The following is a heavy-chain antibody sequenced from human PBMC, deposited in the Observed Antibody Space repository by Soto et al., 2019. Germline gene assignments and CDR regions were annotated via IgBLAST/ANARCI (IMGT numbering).Heavy chain of an antibody. V-gene: IGHV1-2*04. CDR1: GYTFTSHY. Sequence: ASVKVSCKASGYTFTSHYIHWVRQGPGRELEWVGWIHPNSGGTHYAQKFQGWSTMTRDTSISTAYLELSGLTSNDTAVYYCARANTIRPYYFNMDVWGQGTTVTVSS. D-gene: IGHD3-22*01. J-gene: IGHJ6*02. CDR2: IHPNSGGT. CDR3: ARANTIRPYYFNMDV.